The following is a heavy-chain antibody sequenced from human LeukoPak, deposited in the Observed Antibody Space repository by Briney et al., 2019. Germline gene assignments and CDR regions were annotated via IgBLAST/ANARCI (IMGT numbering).Heavy chain of an antibody. CDR2: ISGSGSNT. V-gene: IGHV3-23*01. D-gene: IGHD3-22*01. Sequence: PGGSLRLSCAASGFTFSGYAMSWVRQAPGKGLEWVSAISGSGSNTYYADSVKGRFTISRDNSKNTLYLQLNSLRAEDTAVYYCARLYDSRDLLAFDYWGQGILVTVSS. CDR3: ARLYDSRDLLAFDY. J-gene: IGHJ4*02. CDR1: GFTFSGYA.